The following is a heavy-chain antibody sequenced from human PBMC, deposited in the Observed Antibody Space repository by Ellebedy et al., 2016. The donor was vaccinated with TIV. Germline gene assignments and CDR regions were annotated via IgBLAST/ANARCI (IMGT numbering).Heavy chain of an antibody. Sequence: GGSLRLSCGASGFSFSSYWMSWVRQAPGKGLEWVANIRQDRSEKYYVDSVKGRFTISRDNAKNSLYLQLNSLRAEDTAMYYCATDGSYGDYLSPTHAFVIWGQGTMVTVSS. V-gene: IGHV3-7*01. CDR2: IRQDRSEK. D-gene: IGHD4-17*01. J-gene: IGHJ3*02. CDR3: ATDGSYGDYLSPTHAFVI. CDR1: GFSFSSYW.